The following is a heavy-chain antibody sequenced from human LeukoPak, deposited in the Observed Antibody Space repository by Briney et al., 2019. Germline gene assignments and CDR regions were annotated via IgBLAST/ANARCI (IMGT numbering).Heavy chain of an antibody. CDR2: ISSGVPT. Sequence: PSHTLSLACTTSAVSISRFYWSSVRQPPGKGLEWIGYISSGVPTSFNPSLNSRASISVDTSTNHFSLNLTSVTPAVPSINYVVQTTGWPGFDYWRQGILVTVSS. CDR3: VQTTGWPGFDY. CDR1: AVSISRFY. J-gene: IGHJ4*02. V-gene: IGHV4-4*09. D-gene: IGHD1-1*01.